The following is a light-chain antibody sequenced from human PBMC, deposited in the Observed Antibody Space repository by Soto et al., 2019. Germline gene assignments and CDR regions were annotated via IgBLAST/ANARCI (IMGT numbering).Light chain of an antibody. CDR2: EVN. CDR3: ASFRSGTILV. CDR1: SSNIGGNS. J-gene: IGLJ1*01. V-gene: IGLV2-14*01. Sequence: QSVLTQPPSVSAAPGQKVTISCSGSSSNIGGNSVSWYQHSPGKAPRLLIYEVNNRPSGVSKRFSGSKAGNTASLTISGLLDDDEADYFCASFRSGTILVFGSGTKVTVL.